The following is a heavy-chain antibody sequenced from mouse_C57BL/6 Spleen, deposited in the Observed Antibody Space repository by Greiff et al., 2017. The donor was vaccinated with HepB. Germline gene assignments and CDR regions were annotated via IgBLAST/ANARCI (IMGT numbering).Heavy chain of an antibody. CDR3: ASRGHYYAMDY. CDR1: GYAFSSSW. J-gene: IGHJ4*01. V-gene: IGHV1-82*01. Sequence: VQLQQSGPELVKPGASVKISCKASGYAFSSSWMNWVKQRPGQGLEWIGRIYPGDGNTNYNGKFKGKATLTADTSSSTAYMQLSSLTSDDSGVYLCASRGHYYAMDYWGQGTSVTVSS. CDR2: IYPGDGNT.